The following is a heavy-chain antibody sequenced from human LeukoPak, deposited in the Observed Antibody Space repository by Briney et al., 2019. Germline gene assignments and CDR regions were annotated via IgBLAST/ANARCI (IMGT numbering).Heavy chain of an antibody. CDR2: ISWNSGSI. D-gene: IGHD6-19*01. V-gene: IGHV3-9*01. CDR3: AKDNRRHYTSGPNPDSLH. Sequence: GGSLRLSCAGSGFIFNNYAMHWVRQPPGKGLEWVSGISWNSGSIDYADSVKGRFTISRDNAKNSLYLQMNSLRVVDTAFYYCAKDNRRHYTSGPNPDSLHWGQGALVTVSS. J-gene: IGHJ4*02. CDR1: GFIFNNYA.